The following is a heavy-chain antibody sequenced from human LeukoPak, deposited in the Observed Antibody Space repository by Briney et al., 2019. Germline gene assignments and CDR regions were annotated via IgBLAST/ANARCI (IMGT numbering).Heavy chain of an antibody. CDR1: GYTLTELS. Sequence: ASVKVSCKVSGYTLTELSMHWVRQAPGKGLEWMGGFDPEDGETIYAQKFQGSVTMTEDTSTDTAYMELSSLRSEDTAVYYCATAEFWSGYLVYWGQGTLVTVSS. J-gene: IGHJ4*02. D-gene: IGHD3-3*01. V-gene: IGHV1-24*01. CDR2: FDPEDGET. CDR3: ATAEFWSGYLVY.